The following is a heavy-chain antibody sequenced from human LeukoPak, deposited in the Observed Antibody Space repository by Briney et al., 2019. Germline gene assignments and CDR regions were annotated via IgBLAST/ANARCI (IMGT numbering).Heavy chain of an antibody. J-gene: IGHJ4*02. CDR3: ARGEYGSGSYHIDY. Sequence: PGGSLRLSCAASGFIFDDYAMHWVRQAPGKGLEWVSFISSSSSYIYYADSVKGRFTISRDNAKNSLYLQMNSLRAEDTAVYYCARGEYGSGSYHIDYWGQGTLVTVSS. V-gene: IGHV3-21*01. D-gene: IGHD3-10*01. CDR2: ISSSSSYI. CDR1: GFIFDDYA.